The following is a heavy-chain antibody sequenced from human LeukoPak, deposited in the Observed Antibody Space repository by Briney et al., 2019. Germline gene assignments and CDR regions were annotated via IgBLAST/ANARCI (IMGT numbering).Heavy chain of an antibody. CDR2: ISGSGGST. CDR3: AKWGAYYYGSGSYSELDY. V-gene: IGHV3-23*01. D-gene: IGHD3-10*01. CDR1: GFTFSSYA. Sequence: GGSLRLSCAASGFTFSSYAMGWVRQAPGKGLEWVSAISGSGGSTYYADSVKGRFTISRDNSKNTLYLQMNSLRAEDTAVYYCAKWGAYYYGSGSYSELDYWGQGTLVTVSS. J-gene: IGHJ4*02.